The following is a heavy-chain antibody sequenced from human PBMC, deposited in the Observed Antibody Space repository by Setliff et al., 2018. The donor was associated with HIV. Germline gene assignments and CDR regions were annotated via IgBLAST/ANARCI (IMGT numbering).Heavy chain of an antibody. J-gene: IGHJ4*02. CDR1: GSTFTSYG. V-gene: IGHV1-18*01. D-gene: IGHD1-1*01. CDR3: VRDEKRAAGGTLFYFDL. Sequence: ASVKVSCKASGSTFTSYGISWVRQAPGQGLEWMGWITDDNRDTHSARNFQGRITLTTDISSTTAYMELGSLTSDDTAVYYCVRDEKRAAGGTLFYFDLWGQGTLVTVSS. CDR2: ITDDNRDT.